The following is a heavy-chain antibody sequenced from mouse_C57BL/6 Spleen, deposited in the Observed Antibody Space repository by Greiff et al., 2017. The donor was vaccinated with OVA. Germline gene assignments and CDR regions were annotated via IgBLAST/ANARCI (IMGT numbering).Heavy chain of an antibody. D-gene: IGHD3-3*01. CDR2: IWSGGST. Sequence: QVHVKQSGPGLVQPSQSLSITCTVSGFSLTSYGVHWVRQSPGKGLEWLGVIWSGGSTDYNPAFISRLSISKDNSKSQVFFKMNSLQADDTAIYYCARNRDIYFDYWGQGTTLTVSS. CDR3: ARNRDIYFDY. CDR1: GFSLTSYG. V-gene: IGHV2-2*01. J-gene: IGHJ2*01.